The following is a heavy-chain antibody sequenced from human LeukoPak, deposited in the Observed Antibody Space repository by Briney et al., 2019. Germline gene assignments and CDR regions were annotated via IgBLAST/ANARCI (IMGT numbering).Heavy chain of an antibody. CDR1: GYSFTSYW. J-gene: IGHJ4*02. V-gene: IGHV5-51*01. CDR3: ARQGSGWSPADY. D-gene: IGHD6-19*01. Sequence: EALMIYCEGSGYSFTSYWIGWVRQMPGKGLEWMGIIYPGDSDTRYSPSFQGQVTISADKSISTAYLQWSSLKASDTAMYYCARQGSGWSPADYWGQGTLVTVSS. CDR2: IYPGDSDT.